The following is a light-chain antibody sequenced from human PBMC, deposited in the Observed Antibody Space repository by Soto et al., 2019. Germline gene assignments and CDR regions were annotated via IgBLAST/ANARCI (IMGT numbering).Light chain of an antibody. Sequence: QSALTQPASVSGSPGQSITISCTGTSSDVGGYNYVSWYQQHPDKAPKLMIYDVSNRRSGVSNRFSGSKSANTASLTISGIQAEDEADYYCSSYTSSSTVVFGGGTKLTVL. CDR3: SSYTSSSTVV. V-gene: IGLV2-14*01. CDR2: DVS. CDR1: SSDVGGYNY. J-gene: IGLJ2*01.